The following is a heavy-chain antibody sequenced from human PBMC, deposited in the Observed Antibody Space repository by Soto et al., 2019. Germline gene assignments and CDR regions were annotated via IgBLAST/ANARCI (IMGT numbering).Heavy chain of an antibody. D-gene: IGHD3-3*01. J-gene: IGHJ4*01. Sequence: QVQLVQSGAEVEKPGASVKVSCKASVFSVDTTYCIHWVRRAPGQGLEWMGSINPNSGDTNYAQNLHGTLTMPRDTSISTAYLDGSTLTSDGTAVYYCGAPHFGPTPHVRHWGHGTVVTLSS. CDR2: INPNSGDT. CDR1: VFSVDTTYC. V-gene: IGHV1-2*02. CDR3: GAPHFGPTPHVRH.